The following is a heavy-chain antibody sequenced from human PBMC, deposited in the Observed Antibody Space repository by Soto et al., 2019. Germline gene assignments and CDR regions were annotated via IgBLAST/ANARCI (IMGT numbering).Heavy chain of an antibody. J-gene: IGHJ5*02. V-gene: IGHV1-69*01. CDR3: ARVDGAARLPYNWFDP. CDR1: GGTFSSYA. Sequence: QVQLVQSGAEVKKPGSSVKVSCKASGGTFSSYAISWVRQAPGQGLEWMGGIIPIFGTANYAQKFQGRVTNTADESTSTAYMELGNLRTGDTAVYYCARVDGAARLPYNWFDPWGQGTLVTVSS. CDR2: IIPIFGTA. D-gene: IGHD6-6*01.